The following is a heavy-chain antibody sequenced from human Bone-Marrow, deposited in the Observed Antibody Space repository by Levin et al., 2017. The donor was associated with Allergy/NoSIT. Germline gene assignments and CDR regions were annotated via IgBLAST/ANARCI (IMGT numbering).Heavy chain of an antibody. CDR1: GFTFSSYE. CDR2: ISSSGSTI. J-gene: IGHJ4*02. CDR3: QAHRELVPADY. V-gene: IGHV3-48*03. D-gene: IGHD6-6*01. Sequence: GGSLRLSCAASGFTFSSYEMNWVRQAPGKGLEWVSYISSSGSTIYYADSVKGRFTISRDNAKNSLYLQMNSLRAEDTAVYYCQAHRELVPADYWGQGTLVTVSS.